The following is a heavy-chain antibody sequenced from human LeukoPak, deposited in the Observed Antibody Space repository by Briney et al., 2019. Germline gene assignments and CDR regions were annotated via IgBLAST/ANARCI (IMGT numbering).Heavy chain of an antibody. CDR3: ARAVRSVVTATSYYFDY. D-gene: IGHD2-21*02. Sequence: GASVTVSCKASGYTFTSYDINWVRQAPGQGLEWMGWMNPKSGNTGYAQKFQGRVTMTRNTSISTAYMGLSSLRSEDTAVYYCARAVRSVVTATSYYFDYWGQGTLVTVSS. V-gene: IGHV1-8*01. J-gene: IGHJ4*02. CDR2: MNPKSGNT. CDR1: GYTFTSYD.